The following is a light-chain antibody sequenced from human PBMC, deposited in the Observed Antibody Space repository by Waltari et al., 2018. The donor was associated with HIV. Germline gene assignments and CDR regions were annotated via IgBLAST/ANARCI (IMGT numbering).Light chain of an antibody. CDR3: GTWDSSLSVVV. Sequence: QSVLTQPPSVSAAPGQKVTISCSGSSSNIGNDYVSWYQQLPGTAPKLLIYDKNGRPSEIPDRFSGSKSGTSATLGITGLQTGDEADYYCGTWDSSLSVVVFGGGTKLTVL. J-gene: IGLJ2*01. V-gene: IGLV1-51*01. CDR1: SSNIGNDY. CDR2: DKN.